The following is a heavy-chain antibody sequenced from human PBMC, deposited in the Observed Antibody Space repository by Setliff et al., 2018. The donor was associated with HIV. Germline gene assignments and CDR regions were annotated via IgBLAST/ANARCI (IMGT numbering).Heavy chain of an antibody. CDR2: ISPDGRST. D-gene: IGHD6-19*01. J-gene: IGHJ4*02. CDR3: ANMQWASNAWYSYDY. V-gene: IGHV3-74*01. Sequence: SCAASGFTFNNYWMNWVRQVPGKGLVWVARISPDGRSTTHADAVKGRFTISRDNAKNSLYLQMNSLRAEDTAVYYCANMQWASNAWYSYDYWGQGALVTVSS. CDR1: GFTFNNYW.